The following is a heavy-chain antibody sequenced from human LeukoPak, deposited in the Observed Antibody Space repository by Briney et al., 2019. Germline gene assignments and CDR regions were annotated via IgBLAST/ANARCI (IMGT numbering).Heavy chain of an antibody. J-gene: IGHJ6*02. CDR1: GFTFSSYA. V-gene: IGHV3-23*01. CDR2: ISGSGGST. Sequence: GGSLRLSCAASGFTFSSYAMSWVRQAPGKGLEWVSAISGSGGSTYYAHSVKGRFTITRDNSKNALYLKMNSLRAEDTAVYYCAKHDRYYYYGMDVWGQGTTVTVSS. CDR3: AKHDRYYYYGMDV.